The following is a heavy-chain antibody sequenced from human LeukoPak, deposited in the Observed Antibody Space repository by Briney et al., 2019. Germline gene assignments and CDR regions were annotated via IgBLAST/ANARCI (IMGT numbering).Heavy chain of an antibody. D-gene: IGHD5-12*01. CDR3: AIPSKWLRPFDY. J-gene: IGHJ4*02. CDR2: INHSGST. CDR1: GGSFSGYY. V-gene: IGHV4-34*01. Sequence: PSETLSLTCAVYGGSFSGYYWSWIRQPPGKGLEWIGEINHSGSTNYNPSLKSRVTISVDTSKNQFSLKLSSVTAADTAVYYCAIPSKWLRPFDYWGQGTLVTVSS.